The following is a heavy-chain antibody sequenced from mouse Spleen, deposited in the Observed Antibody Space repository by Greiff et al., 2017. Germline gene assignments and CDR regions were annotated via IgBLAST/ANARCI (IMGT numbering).Heavy chain of an antibody. CDR1: GFTFSDYY. Sequence: EVQRVESEGGLVQPGSSMKLSCTASGFTFSDYYMAWVRQVPEKGLEWVANINYDGSSTYYLDSLKSRFIISRDNAKNILYLQMSSLKSEDTATYYCARDYGGLDYWGQGTLVTVSA. CDR2: INYDGSST. D-gene: IGHD1-1*01. V-gene: IGHV5-16*01. CDR3: ARDYGGLDY. J-gene: IGHJ3*01.